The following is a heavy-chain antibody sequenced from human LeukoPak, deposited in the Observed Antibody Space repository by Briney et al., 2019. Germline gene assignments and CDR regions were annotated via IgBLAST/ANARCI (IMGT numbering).Heavy chain of an antibody. J-gene: IGHJ4*02. CDR1: GYTFTGYY. CDR2: INPNSGGT. V-gene: IGHV1-2*02. Sequence: ASVKVSCKASGYTFTGYYMHWVRQAPGQGLEWMGWINPNSGGTNYAQKFQGRVTMTRETHISTAYMELSRLRSDDTAVYYCARVPRGSRTYFDYWGQGTLVTVSS. CDR3: ARVPRGSRTYFDY. D-gene: IGHD1-26*01.